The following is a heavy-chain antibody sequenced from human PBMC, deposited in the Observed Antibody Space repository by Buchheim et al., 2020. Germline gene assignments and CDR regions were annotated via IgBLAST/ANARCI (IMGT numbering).Heavy chain of an antibody. D-gene: IGHD3-22*01. CDR2: ISSSSSYI. J-gene: IGHJ4*02. Sequence: EVQLVESGGGLVKPGGSLRLSCAASGFTFSSYSMNWVRQAPGKGLEWVSSISSSSSYIYYAASVKGRFTISRDNAKISLYLQMNSLRAEDTAVYYCARGISSGYYYDWDYWGQGTL. CDR3: ARGISSGYYYDWDY. V-gene: IGHV3-21*01. CDR1: GFTFSSYS.